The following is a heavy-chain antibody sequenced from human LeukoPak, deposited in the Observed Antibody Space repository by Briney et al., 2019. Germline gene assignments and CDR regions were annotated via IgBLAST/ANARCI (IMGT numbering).Heavy chain of an antibody. J-gene: IGHJ5*02. D-gene: IGHD2-21*01. CDR3: ARDGVGDPNWFDP. Sequence: GASVKVSCKASGGTFSSYAISWVRQAPGQGLEWMGGIIPIFGTANYAQKSQGRVTITTDESTSTAYMELSSLRSEDTAVYYCARDGVGDPNWFDPWGQGTLVTVSS. CDR1: GGTFSSYA. V-gene: IGHV1-69*05. CDR2: IIPIFGTA.